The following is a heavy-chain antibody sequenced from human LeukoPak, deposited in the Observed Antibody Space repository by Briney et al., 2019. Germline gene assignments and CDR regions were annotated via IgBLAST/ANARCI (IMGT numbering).Heavy chain of an antibody. CDR3: AKPWYSWGYDI. CDR2: INPDSGGT. Sequence: ASVKVSCKASGYTFTGYYMHWVRQAPGQGLEWMGRINPDSGGTNYAQKFQGRVTMTRDTSISTAYMELSRLRSDDTAVYYCAKPWYSWGYDIWGQGTMVTVSS. CDR1: GYTFTGYY. J-gene: IGHJ3*02. D-gene: IGHD1-20*01. V-gene: IGHV1-2*06.